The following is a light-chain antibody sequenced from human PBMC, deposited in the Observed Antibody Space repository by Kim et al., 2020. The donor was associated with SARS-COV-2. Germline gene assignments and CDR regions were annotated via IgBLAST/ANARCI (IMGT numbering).Light chain of an antibody. Sequence: AALGLTAGITARGNNNGSKNVHRYQQKPGQAPGQAIYRDIYQHTGIPERFSGSNTGNTATLTISRAQDGDEADYDCQVWDSSTVFGGGTQLTVL. CDR1: NNGSKN. CDR2: RDI. J-gene: IGLJ7*01. V-gene: IGLV3-9*01. CDR3: QVWDSSTV.